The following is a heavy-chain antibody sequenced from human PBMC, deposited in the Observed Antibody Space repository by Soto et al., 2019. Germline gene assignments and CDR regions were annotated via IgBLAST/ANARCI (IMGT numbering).Heavy chain of an antibody. CDR3: ARARGYSYGYNYYGMDV. J-gene: IGHJ6*02. Sequence: SETLSLTCAVYGGSFSGYYWSWIRQPPGKGLEWIGEINHSGSTNYNPSLKSRVTISVDTSKNQFSLKLSSVTAADTAVYYCARARGYSYGYNYYGMDVWGQGTTVTVS. D-gene: IGHD5-18*01. V-gene: IGHV4-34*01. CDR2: INHSGST. CDR1: GGSFSGYY.